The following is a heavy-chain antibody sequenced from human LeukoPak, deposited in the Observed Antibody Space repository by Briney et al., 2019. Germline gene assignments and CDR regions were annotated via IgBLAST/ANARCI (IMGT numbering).Heavy chain of an antibody. J-gene: IGHJ6*04. CDR3: AVLGITMIGGV. V-gene: IGHV3-30*02. CDR2: IRYDGSTK. CDR1: GFTFSSYG. Sequence: GGSLRLSCAASGFTFSSYGIHWVRQAPGKGLEWVAFIRYDGSTKYYADSVKGRFTISRDNAKNSLYLQMNSLRAEDTAVYYCAVLGITMIGGVWGKGTTVTISS. D-gene: IGHD3-10*02.